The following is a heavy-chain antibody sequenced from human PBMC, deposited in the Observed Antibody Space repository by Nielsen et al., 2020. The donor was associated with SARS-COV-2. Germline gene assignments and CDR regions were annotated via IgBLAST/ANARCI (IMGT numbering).Heavy chain of an antibody. Sequence: SETLSLTCAVYGGSFSGYYWSWIRQSPGKGLEWIGEINHSGSTYYNPSLKSRVTISVDTSKNQFSLKLSSVTAADTAVYYCASIGVLGMDVWGQGTTVTVSS. CDR3: ASIGVLGMDV. CDR1: GGSFSGYY. J-gene: IGHJ6*02. CDR2: INHSGST. V-gene: IGHV4-34*01. D-gene: IGHD2-8*01.